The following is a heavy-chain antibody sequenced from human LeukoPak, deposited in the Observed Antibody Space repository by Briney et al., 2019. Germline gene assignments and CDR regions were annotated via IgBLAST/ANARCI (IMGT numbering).Heavy chain of an antibody. CDR2: ISGSGGST. V-gene: IGHV3-23*01. J-gene: IGHJ5*02. CDR1: GFTFSSYA. CDR3: AKDLLDHNWFDP. Sequence: PGGSLTLSCAASGFTFSSYAMSWVRQAPGKGLEWVSAISGSGGSTYYADSVKGRFTISRDNSKNTLYLQMNSLRAEDTAVYYCAKDLLDHNWFDPWGQGTLVTVSS.